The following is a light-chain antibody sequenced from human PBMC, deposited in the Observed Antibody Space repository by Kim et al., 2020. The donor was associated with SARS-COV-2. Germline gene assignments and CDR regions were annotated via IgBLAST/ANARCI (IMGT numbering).Light chain of an antibody. J-gene: IGLJ2*01. CDR1: NIGSKS. V-gene: IGLV3-21*04. CDR3: QVWDYNGDHPI. Sequence: SYELTQPPSVSLAPGKTASITCGGNNIGSKSVHWYQKKPGQAPVLVIYYESDRPSGIPERFSGSNSGNTATLTISRVEAGDEADYYCQVWDYNGDHPIFG. CDR2: YES.